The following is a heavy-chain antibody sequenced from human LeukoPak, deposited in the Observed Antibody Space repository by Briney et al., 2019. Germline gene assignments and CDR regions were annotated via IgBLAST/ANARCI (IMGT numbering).Heavy chain of an antibody. D-gene: IGHD3-22*01. CDR2: INWNGGTT. CDR3: ARDKHYSDNSNYV. Sequence: GGSLRLSCAASGFTFNDYGMSWVRQGPGKGLEWVSGINWNGGTTGYADSVRGRFTISRDNAKNSLYLQMNSLRAEDTALYYCARDKHYSDNSNYVWGQGTLVTVSS. CDR1: GFTFNDYG. V-gene: IGHV3-20*04. J-gene: IGHJ4*02.